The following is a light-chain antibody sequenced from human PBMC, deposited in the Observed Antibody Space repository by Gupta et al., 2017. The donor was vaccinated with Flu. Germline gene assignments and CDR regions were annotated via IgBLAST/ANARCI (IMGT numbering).Light chain of an antibody. CDR3: QQYYSTPWT. V-gene: IGKV4-1*01. J-gene: IGKJ1*01. Sequence: DIVMTQSPDSLAVSLGERDTLTCKSSQSVLYSSNNKNYLAWYQQKPGQPPKLLIYWASTRESGVPDRFSGSGSGTEFTLTISSLQAEDVAVYYCQQYYSTPWTFGQGTKVEIK. CDR2: WAS. CDR1: QSVLYSSNNKNY.